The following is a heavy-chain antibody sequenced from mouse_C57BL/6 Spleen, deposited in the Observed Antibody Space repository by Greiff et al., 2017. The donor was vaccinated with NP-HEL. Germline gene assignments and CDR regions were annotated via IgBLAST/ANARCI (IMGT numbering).Heavy chain of an antibody. Sequence: VKLQESGPELVKPGASVKISCKASGYAFSSSWMNWVKQRPGKGLEWIGRIYPGDGDTNYNGKFKGKATLTADKSSSTAYMQLSSLTSEDSAVYFCAKEIYYGYDWYFDVWGTGTTVTVSS. CDR1: GYAFSSSW. CDR3: AKEIYYGYDWYFDV. D-gene: IGHD2-1*01. CDR2: IYPGDGDT. V-gene: IGHV1-82*01. J-gene: IGHJ1*03.